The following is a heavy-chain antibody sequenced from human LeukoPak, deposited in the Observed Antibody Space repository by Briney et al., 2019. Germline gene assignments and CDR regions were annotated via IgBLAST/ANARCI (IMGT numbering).Heavy chain of an antibody. CDR2: IIPIFGTA. Sequence: SVKVSCKASGGSFSRYAISWVRQAPGQGLEWMGGIIPIFGTANYAQKFQGRVTITADESTSTAYMELSSLRSEDTAVYYCARDLAPDYGGNSFFDHWGQGTLVTVSS. V-gene: IGHV1-69*13. CDR1: GGSFSRYA. J-gene: IGHJ4*02. CDR3: ARDLAPDYGGNSFFDH. D-gene: IGHD4-23*01.